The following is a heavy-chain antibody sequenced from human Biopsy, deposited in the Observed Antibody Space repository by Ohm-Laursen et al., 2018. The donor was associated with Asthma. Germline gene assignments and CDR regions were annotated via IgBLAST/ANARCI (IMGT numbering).Heavy chain of an antibody. CDR2: INSVFGTT. Sequence: SVNVSCKSLGGTFNTYVIGWVRQAPGQELEWMGGINSVFGTTTYPQKFQDRVTITADDSTSTVYMELSSLRSEDTAVYYCARKAGSCISRTCYSLDFWGQGTLVTVSP. CDR3: ARKAGSCISRTCYSLDF. J-gene: IGHJ4*02. CDR1: GGTFNTYV. D-gene: IGHD2-2*01. V-gene: IGHV1-69*13.